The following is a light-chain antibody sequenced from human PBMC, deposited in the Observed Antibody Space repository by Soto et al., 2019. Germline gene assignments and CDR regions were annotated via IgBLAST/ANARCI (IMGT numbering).Light chain of an antibody. V-gene: IGLV2-14*01. J-gene: IGLJ1*01. CDR1: SSDVGGYNY. Sequence: QSVLTQPASVSGSLGQSITISCTGTSSDVGGYNYVSWYQQHPGKAPKLMIYEVSNRPSGVSNRFSGSKSGNTASLTISGLQAEDEADYYCFSYTSSGTYVFGTGTKVTVL. CDR3: FSYTSSGTYV. CDR2: EVS.